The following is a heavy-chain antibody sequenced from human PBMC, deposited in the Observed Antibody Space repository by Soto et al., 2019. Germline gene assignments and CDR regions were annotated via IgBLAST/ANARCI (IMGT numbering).Heavy chain of an antibody. CDR1: GYTFTSYG. Sequence: ASVKVSCKASGYTFTSYGISWVRQAPGQGLEWMGWISAYNGNTNYAQKLQGRVTMTTDTSTSTAYMELRSLRSDDTAVYYCAREPGYCSSTSCYPSNYYYGMDVWGQGTTDTVSS. J-gene: IGHJ6*02. CDR2: ISAYNGNT. V-gene: IGHV1-18*01. CDR3: AREPGYCSSTSCYPSNYYYGMDV. D-gene: IGHD2-2*01.